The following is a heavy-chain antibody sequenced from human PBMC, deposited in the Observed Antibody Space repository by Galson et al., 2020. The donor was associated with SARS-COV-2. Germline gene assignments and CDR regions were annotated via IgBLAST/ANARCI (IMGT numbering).Heavy chain of an antibody. D-gene: IGHD6-25*01. J-gene: IGHJ6*02. CDR1: GFTFSTFA. V-gene: IGHV3-23*01. Sequence: TGGSLRLSCAASGFTFSTFAISWVRQAPGKGLEWVSGISGSDGRTYYADSVKGRFTISRDESKNTLYLQMDSLRAADTAVYYCGNTPLSDPPYCCGRGVDVWGQGTTVTVAS. CDR3: GNTPLSDPPYCCGRGVDV. CDR2: ISGSDGRT.